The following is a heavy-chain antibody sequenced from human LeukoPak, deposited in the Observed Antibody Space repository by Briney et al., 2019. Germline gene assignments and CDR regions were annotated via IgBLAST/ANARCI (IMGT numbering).Heavy chain of an antibody. CDR2: INSDGSWT. CDR1: GNYW. J-gene: IGHJ4*02. V-gene: IGHV3-74*01. CDR3: VSFYETY. Sequence: GGSLRLSCAAYGNYWMHWVRQAPGKGLVWVSHINSDGSWTSYADSVKGRFTISKDNAKNTVYLQMNSLRAEDTAVYYCVSFYETYWGRGTLVTVSS. D-gene: IGHD2/OR15-2a*01.